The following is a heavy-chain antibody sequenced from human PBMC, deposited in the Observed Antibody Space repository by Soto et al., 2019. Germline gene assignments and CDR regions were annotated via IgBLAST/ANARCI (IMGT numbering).Heavy chain of an antibody. D-gene: IGHD6-6*01. CDR3: ARFPIAARPPYYYYYYGMDV. Sequence: GESLKISCKGSGYSFTSYWISWVRQMPGKGLEWMGRIDPSDSYTNYSPSFQGHVTISADKSISTAYLRWSSLKASDTAMYYCARFPIAARPPYYYYYYGMDVWGQGTTVIVSS. CDR2: IDPSDSYT. V-gene: IGHV5-10-1*01. J-gene: IGHJ6*02. CDR1: GYSFTSYW.